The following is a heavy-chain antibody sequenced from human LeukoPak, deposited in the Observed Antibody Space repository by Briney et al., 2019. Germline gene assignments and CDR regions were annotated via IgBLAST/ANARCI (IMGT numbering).Heavy chain of an antibody. CDR1: GGSISSSSYY. Sequence: SETLSLTCTVSGGSISSSSYYWGWIRQPPGKGLEWIGNIYYSGSTYYNPSLKSRVTISVDTSKNQFSLKLSSVTAADTAVYYCARLPPPKYYGSGSYAVDWGQGTLVTVSS. J-gene: IGHJ4*02. CDR2: IYYSGST. V-gene: IGHV4-39*01. D-gene: IGHD3-10*01. CDR3: ARLPPPKYYGSGSYAVD.